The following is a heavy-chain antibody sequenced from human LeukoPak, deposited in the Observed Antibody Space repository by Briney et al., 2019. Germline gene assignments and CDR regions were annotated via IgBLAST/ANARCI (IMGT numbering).Heavy chain of an antibody. J-gene: IGHJ3*02. CDR2: ISYDGSNK. Sequence: GGSLRLSCAASGFTFSSYGMHWVRQAPGKGLEWVAVISYDGSNKYYADSVKGRFTISRDNSKNTLYLQMNSLRAEDTAVYYCAARSGYYYDAFDIWGQGTMVTVSS. CDR3: AARSGYYYDAFDI. CDR1: GFTFSSYG. V-gene: IGHV3-30*03. D-gene: IGHD3-22*01.